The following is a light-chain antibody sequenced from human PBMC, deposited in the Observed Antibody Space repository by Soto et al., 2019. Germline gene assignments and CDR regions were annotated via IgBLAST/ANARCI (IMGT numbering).Light chain of an antibody. Sequence: EVVLTQSPATLSVSPGEVVTLSCSASQSIGNNLTWYQHKPGQAPKLLIYDTSARQTGVPARFSGSRSGPEFTLTINSLQSEDFAIYYCQRYNNWPLTFGGGTKVDIK. CDR2: DTS. J-gene: IGKJ4*01. V-gene: IGKV3-15*01. CDR1: QSIGNN. CDR3: QRYNNWPLT.